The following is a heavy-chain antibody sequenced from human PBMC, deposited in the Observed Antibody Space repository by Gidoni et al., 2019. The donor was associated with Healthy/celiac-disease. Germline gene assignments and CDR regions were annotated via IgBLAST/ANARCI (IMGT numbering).Heavy chain of an antibody. D-gene: IGHD6-13*01. V-gene: IGHV3-23*01. J-gene: IGHJ6*03. CDR3: ANNLRAAAAGGRIYYYYYYMDV. CDR2: ISGSGGST. Sequence: EVQLLESGGGLVQPGGSLRLSCAASGFTFSSYAMSWIRQAPGKGLEWVSAISGSGGSTYYADSVKGRFTISRDNSKNTLYLQMNSLRAEDTAVYYCANNLRAAAAGGRIYYYYYYMDVWGKGTTVTVSS. CDR1: GFTFSSYA.